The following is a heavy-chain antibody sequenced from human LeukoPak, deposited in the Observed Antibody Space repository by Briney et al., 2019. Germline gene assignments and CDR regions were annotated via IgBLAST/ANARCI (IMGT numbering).Heavy chain of an antibody. CDR3: AEWANWNPDPPPSPPHPNWFDP. CDR2: ISGSGGST. Sequence: PGGSLRLSCAASGFTFSSYAMSWVRQAPGKGLEWVSAISGSGGSTYYADSVKGRFTISRDNSKNTLYLQMNSLRAEDTAVYYCAEWANWNPDPPPSPPHPNWFDPWGQGTLVTVSS. J-gene: IGHJ5*02. D-gene: IGHD1-20*01. CDR1: GFTFSSYA. V-gene: IGHV3-23*01.